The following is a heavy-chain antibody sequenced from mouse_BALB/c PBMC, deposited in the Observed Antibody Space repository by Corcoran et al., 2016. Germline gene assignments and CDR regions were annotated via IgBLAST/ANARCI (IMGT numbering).Heavy chain of an antibody. CDR1: GYTFSRYW. CDR3: ARLGIYYGSSSGWFAY. Sequence: QVQLQQSGAELMKPGASVQISCKATGYTFSRYWIEWVKQRPGHGLEWIGEILPGSGSTNYNEKFKGKATFTADTSSNTAYMQLSSLTSEDSAVYYCARLGIYYGSSSGWFAYWGQGTLVTVSA. CDR2: ILPGSGST. J-gene: IGHJ3*01. D-gene: IGHD1-1*01. V-gene: IGHV1-9*01.